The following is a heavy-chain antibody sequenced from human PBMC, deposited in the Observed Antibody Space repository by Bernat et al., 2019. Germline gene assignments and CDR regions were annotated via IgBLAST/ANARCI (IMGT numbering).Heavy chain of an antibody. CDR1: GFTFSSAS. V-gene: IGHV3-15*01. Sequence: EVQLVESGGGLVQPGGSLRLSCAASGFTFSSASVSWVRQAPGKGLEWVGRIKSRSYSGTTDYAAPVKGRFSISRDDSKNTLYLQMSSLKTEDTAVYYCTAGGVSGWPFDYWGQGTLVAVSS. D-gene: IGHD6-19*01. CDR2: IKSRSYSGTT. J-gene: IGHJ4*02. CDR3: TAGGVSGWPFDY.